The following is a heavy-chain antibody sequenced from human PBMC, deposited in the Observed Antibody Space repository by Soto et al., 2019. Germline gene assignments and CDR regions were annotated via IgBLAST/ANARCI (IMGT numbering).Heavy chain of an antibody. V-gene: IGHV3-48*02. J-gene: IGHJ6*02. CDR2: IRSSSSTI. D-gene: IGHD2-2*01. CDR3: ARDHRPIVVYYYGMDV. Sequence: EVQLVESGGGLVQPGGSLRLSCAASGFTFSSYSMNWVRQAPGKGLEWVSYIRSSSSTIYYADSVKGRFTISRDNAKNSLYLQMNSLRDEDTAVYYCARDHRPIVVYYYGMDVWGQGTTVTVSS. CDR1: GFTFSSYS.